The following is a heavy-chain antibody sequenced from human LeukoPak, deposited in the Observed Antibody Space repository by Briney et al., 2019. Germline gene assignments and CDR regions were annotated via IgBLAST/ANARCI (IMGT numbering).Heavy chain of an antibody. V-gene: IGHV4-61*01. CDR3: ARGSGWYVSYYYGMDV. D-gene: IGHD6-19*01. CDR1: GGSISSSSYY. CDR2: IYYSGST. J-gene: IGHJ6*02. Sequence: SETLSLTCTVSGGSISSSSYYWSWIRQPPGKGLEWIGYIYYSGSTNYNPSLKSRVTISVDTSKNQFSLKLSSVTAADTAVYYCARGSGWYVSYYYGMDVWGQGTTVTVSS.